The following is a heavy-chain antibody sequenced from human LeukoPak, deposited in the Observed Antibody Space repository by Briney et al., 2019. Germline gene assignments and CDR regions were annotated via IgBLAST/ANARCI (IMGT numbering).Heavy chain of an antibody. CDR3: AAHRYSGIYPYYFDY. Sequence: GGSLRLSCAASGFTFSDYYMSWIRQAPGKGLEWVSVIRGDGSTTYYADSMKGRFTISRDNSKNTLYLQMNSLRAEDTAVYYCAAHRYSGIYPYYFDYWGQGALVTVSS. J-gene: IGHJ4*02. D-gene: IGHD1-26*01. CDR1: GFTFSDYY. V-gene: IGHV3-23*01. CDR2: IRGDGSTT.